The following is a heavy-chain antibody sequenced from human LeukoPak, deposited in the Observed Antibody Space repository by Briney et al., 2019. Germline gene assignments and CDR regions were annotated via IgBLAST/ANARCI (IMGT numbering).Heavy chain of an antibody. CDR2: IWSDGTNQ. V-gene: IGHV3-33*06. CDR3: AKDAQRGFDYSNSLEY. Sequence: PGGSLRLSCAASKFTFSHYGMHWVRQAPGKGLQWVAVIWSDGTNQYYADSVKGRFTISRDNSNKMVYLQMNSRRADDTGVYYCAKDAQRGFDYSNSLEYWGQGALVIVPA. J-gene: IGHJ4*02. D-gene: IGHD4-11*01. CDR1: KFTFSHYG.